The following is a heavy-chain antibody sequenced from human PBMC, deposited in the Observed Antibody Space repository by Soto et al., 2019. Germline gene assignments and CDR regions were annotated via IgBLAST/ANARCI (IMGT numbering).Heavy chain of an antibody. CDR1: GGSISSYY. CDR3: ARWDDYGDYFDY. J-gene: IGHJ4*02. D-gene: IGHD4-17*01. V-gene: IGHV4-59*01. Sequence: QVQLQESGPGLVKPSETLSLTCTVSGGSISSYYWSWIRQPPGKGLEWIGYIYYSGSTNYNPSLTSRVTISVDTSKNQFSLKLSSVTAADTAVYYCARWDDYGDYFDYWGQGTLVTVSS. CDR2: IYYSGST.